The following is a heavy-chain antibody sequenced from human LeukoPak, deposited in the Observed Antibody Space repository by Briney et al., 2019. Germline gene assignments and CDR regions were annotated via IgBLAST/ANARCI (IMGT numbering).Heavy chain of an antibody. CDR3: ARVGCSSTSCFSNWFDP. V-gene: IGHV1-69*04. J-gene: IGHJ5*02. CDR1: GGTFSSYA. D-gene: IGHD2-2*01. Sequence: ASVKVSCKASGGTFSSYAISWVRRAPGQGLEWMGRIIPILGIANYAQKFQGRVTITADKSTSTAYMELSSLRSEDTAVYYCARVGCSSTSCFSNWFDPWGQGTLVTVSS. CDR2: IIPILGIA.